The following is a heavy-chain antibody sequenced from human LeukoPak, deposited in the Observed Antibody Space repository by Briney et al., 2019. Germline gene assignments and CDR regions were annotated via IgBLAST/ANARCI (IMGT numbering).Heavy chain of an antibody. Sequence: GGSLRLSCAASGFTFDDYAMHWVRQAPGKGLEWVSGISWNSGSIGYADSVKGRFTISRDNAKNSLYLQMNSLRAEDTALYYCAKDATYGSGSYYPIDAFDIWGQGTMVTVSS. D-gene: IGHD3-10*01. CDR3: AKDATYGSGSYYPIDAFDI. CDR1: GFTFDDYA. V-gene: IGHV3-9*01. CDR2: ISWNSGSI. J-gene: IGHJ3*02.